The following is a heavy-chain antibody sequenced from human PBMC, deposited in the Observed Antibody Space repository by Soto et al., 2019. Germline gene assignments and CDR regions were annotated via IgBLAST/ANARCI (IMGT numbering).Heavy chain of an antibody. V-gene: IGHV1-46*03. D-gene: IGHD3-3*01. J-gene: IGHJ6*03. CDR3: ARGLIFGVVKSYYYYYMDV. CDR1: GYTFTSYY. Sequence: EASVKVSCKASGYTFTSYYMHWVRQAPGQGLEWMGIINPSGGSTSYAQKFQGRVTMTRDTSTSTVYMELSSLRSEDTAVYYCARGLIFGVVKSYYYYYMDVWGKGTTVTVSS. CDR2: INPSGGST.